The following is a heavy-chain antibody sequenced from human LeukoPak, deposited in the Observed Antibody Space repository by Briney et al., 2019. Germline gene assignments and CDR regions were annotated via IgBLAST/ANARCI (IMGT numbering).Heavy chain of an antibody. V-gene: IGHV4-4*07. J-gene: IGHJ3*02. Sequence: SETLSLTCTVSGGSISSYYWSWIRQPAGKGLELIGRIYTSGSTNYNPSLKSRVTMSVDTSKNQFSLKLSSVTAADTAVYYCARVYYDSSGYSNDAFDIWGQGTMVTVSS. CDR3: ARVYYDSSGYSNDAFDI. CDR1: GGSISSYY. CDR2: IYTSGST. D-gene: IGHD3-22*01.